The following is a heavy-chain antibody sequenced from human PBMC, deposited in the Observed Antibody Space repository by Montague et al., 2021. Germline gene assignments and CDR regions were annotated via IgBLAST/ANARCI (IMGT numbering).Heavy chain of an antibody. CDR3: ARVFSSWYVGWFDP. J-gene: IGHJ5*02. V-gene: IGHV4-39*07. CDR2: IYYSGNS. Sequence: SETLSLTCTVSGASITSNIYYWGWTRQSPGKGLEWIGSIYYSGNSFYQPSLKSRITMAVDTSKNQFSLKLSSVTAADTAIYYCARVFSSWYVGWFDPWGQGTLLTVSS. D-gene: IGHD6-13*01. CDR1: GASITSNIYY.